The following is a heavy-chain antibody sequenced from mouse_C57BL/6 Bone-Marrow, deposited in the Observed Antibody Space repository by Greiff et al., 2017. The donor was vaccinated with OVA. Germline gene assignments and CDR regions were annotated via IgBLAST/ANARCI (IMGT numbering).Heavy chain of an antibody. CDR3: ARVDDYDRVYYAMDD. Sequence: QVQLQQPGAELVKPGASVKMSCKASGYTFTSYWITWVKQRPGQGLEWIGDIYPGSGSTNYNEKFKSKATLTVDTSSSTAYMQLSSLTSEDSAVYYCARVDDYDRVYYAMDDWGQGTSVTVSS. V-gene: IGHV1-55*01. CDR1: GYTFTSYW. D-gene: IGHD2-4*01. CDR2: IYPGSGST. J-gene: IGHJ4*01.